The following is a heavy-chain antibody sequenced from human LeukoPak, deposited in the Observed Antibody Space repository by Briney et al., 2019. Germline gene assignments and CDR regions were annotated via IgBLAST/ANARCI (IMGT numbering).Heavy chain of an antibody. J-gene: IGHJ4*02. CDR2: IYYSGST. V-gene: IGHV4-31*03. CDR1: GGSISSGGYY. D-gene: IGHD2-2*01. CDR3: ARSGYCSSTSCYEY. Sequence: PSQTLSLTCTVSGGSISSGGYYWSWIRQHPGKGLEWIGYIYYSGSTYYNPSPKSRVTISVDTSKNQFSLKLSSVTAADTAVYYCARSGYCSSTSCYEYWGQGTLVTVSS.